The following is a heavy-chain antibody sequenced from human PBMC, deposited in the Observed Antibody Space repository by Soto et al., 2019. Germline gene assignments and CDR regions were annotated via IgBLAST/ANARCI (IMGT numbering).Heavy chain of an antibody. Sequence: GGSLRLSCAASGFTFSSYEMNWVRQAPGKGLEWVSYISSSGSTIYYADSVKGRFTISRDNAKNSLYLQMNSLRAEDTAVYYCARDGSSSSLEYVQHWGQGTLVTVSS. CDR1: GFTFSSYE. CDR3: ARDGSSSSLEYVQH. CDR2: ISSSGSTI. J-gene: IGHJ1*01. D-gene: IGHD6-6*01. V-gene: IGHV3-48*03.